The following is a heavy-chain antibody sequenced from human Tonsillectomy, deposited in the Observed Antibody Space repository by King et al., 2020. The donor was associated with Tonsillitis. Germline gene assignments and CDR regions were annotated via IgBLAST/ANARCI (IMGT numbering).Heavy chain of an antibody. Sequence: QLQESGPGLVKPSETLSLTCTVSGGSISSYYWSWIRQPAGKGLEWIGRIYTSGSTNYNLSLKSRVTMSVDTSKNQFSLKLSSVTAADTAVYYCAREFQSSRPLDYWAREPWSPSPQ. CDR2: IYTSGST. CDR3: AREFQSSRPLDY. J-gene: IGHJ4*02. D-gene: IGHD6-13*01. V-gene: IGHV4-4*07. CDR1: GGSISSYY.